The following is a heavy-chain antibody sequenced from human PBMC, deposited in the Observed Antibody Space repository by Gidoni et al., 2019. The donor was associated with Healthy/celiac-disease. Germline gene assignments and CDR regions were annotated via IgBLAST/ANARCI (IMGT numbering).Heavy chain of an antibody. CDR3: ARVGTGTTSGRAFDI. CDR2: INPNSGGT. V-gene: IGHV1-2*02. Sequence: QVQLVQSGAEVKKPGASVKVSCKASGYTLTGYYMHWVRQAPGQGLEWMGWINPNSGGTNYAQKFQGRVTMTRDTSISTAYMELSRLRSDHTAVYYCARVGTGTTSGRAFDIWGQGTMVTVSS. CDR1: GYTLTGYY. D-gene: IGHD1-1*01. J-gene: IGHJ3*02.